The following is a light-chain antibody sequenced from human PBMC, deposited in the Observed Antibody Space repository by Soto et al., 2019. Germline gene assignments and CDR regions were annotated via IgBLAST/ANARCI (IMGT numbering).Light chain of an antibody. Sequence: DIQMTQSPSTLSASVGDRVTITGRASQSISYWLAWYQQKPGKAPKLLIYKASSLQGGVPSRFSGSGSGTEFTLTISSLQPDDFATYYCQQYDSSWTFGQGTKVGIK. CDR1: QSISYW. CDR3: QQYDSSWT. V-gene: IGKV1-5*03. CDR2: KAS. J-gene: IGKJ1*01.